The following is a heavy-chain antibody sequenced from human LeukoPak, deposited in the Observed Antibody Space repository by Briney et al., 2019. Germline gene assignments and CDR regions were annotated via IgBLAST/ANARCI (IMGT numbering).Heavy chain of an antibody. D-gene: IGHD3-3*01. CDR2: ISGSGGST. CDR1: GFTFSSYG. CDR3: AKESDFGVVTTNWFDP. Sequence: GGSLRLSCEASGFTFSSYGMAWVRQAPGKGLEWVSAISGSGGSTYYADSVKGRFTISRDNSKNTLYLQMNSLRAEDTAVYYCAKESDFGVVTTNWFDPWGQGTLVTVSS. V-gene: IGHV3-23*01. J-gene: IGHJ5*02.